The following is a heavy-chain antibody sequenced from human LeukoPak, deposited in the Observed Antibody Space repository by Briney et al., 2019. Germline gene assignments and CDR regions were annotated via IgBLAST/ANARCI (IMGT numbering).Heavy chain of an antibody. Sequence: SETLSLTCTVSGDSISSYYWSWIRQPPGKRLEWIGYIYYSGSTNYNPSLKSRVTISVDTSKNQFSLKLSSVTAADTAVYYCARPSDSSSSYYFDYWGQGTLVTVSS. D-gene: IGHD6-6*01. CDR2: IYYSGST. V-gene: IGHV4-59*01. J-gene: IGHJ4*02. CDR3: ARPSDSSSSYYFDY. CDR1: GDSISSYY.